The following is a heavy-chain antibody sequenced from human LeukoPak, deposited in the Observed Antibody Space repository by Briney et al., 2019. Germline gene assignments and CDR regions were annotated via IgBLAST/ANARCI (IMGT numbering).Heavy chain of an antibody. D-gene: IGHD5-18*01. CDR2: MNPNSGNT. Sequence: ASVKVSCKASGYTFTSYDINWVRQATGQGLEWMGWMNPNSGNTGYAQRFQGRVTMTRNTSISTAYMELSSLRSEDTAVYYCARDRRVNTAMERFWFDPWGQGTLVTVSS. J-gene: IGHJ5*02. CDR3: ARDRRVNTAMERFWFDP. CDR1: GYTFTSYD. V-gene: IGHV1-8*01.